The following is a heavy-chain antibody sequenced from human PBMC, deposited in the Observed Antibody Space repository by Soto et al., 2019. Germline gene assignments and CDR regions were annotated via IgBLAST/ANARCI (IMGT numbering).Heavy chain of an antibody. V-gene: IGHV3-74*01. CDR3: ARGGLGNYYNDY. J-gene: IGHJ4*02. CDR1: GFTFSRDW. Sequence: EVQLVESGGGLVQPGGSLRLSCAASGFTFSRDWMHWVRQSPGKGLVWVSRIKGDGTITNYADSVKGRFTTSRDNAKNTVYLQLNSLTTEATAGYYCARGGLGNYYNDYWGQGTLVTVSS. D-gene: IGHD3-10*01. CDR2: IKGDGTIT.